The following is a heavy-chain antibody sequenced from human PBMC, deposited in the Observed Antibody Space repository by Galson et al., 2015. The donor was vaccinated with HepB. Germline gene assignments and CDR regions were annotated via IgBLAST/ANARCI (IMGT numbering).Heavy chain of an antibody. CDR3: ARVYVTLARGVDWFDP. J-gene: IGHJ5*02. Sequence: SVKVSCKASGSTFNSYAISWVRQGPGQGLEWMGWINAYNGKTNHAEKVQGRVTMTTDTSTNTAYMELRSLRSDDTAVYYCARVYVTLARGVDWFDPWGQGTLVTVSS. D-gene: IGHD3-10*01. V-gene: IGHV1-18*04. CDR2: INAYNGKT. CDR1: GSTFNSYA.